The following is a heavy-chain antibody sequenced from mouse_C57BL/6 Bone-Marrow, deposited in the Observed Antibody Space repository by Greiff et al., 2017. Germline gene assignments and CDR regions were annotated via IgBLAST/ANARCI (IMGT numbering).Heavy chain of an antibody. V-gene: IGHV1-15*01. Sequence: QVQLQQSGAELVRPGASVTLSCKASGYTFTDYEMHWVKQTPVHGLEWIGAIDPETGGTAYNQKFKGKAILTADKSSSTAYMELRSLTSEDSAVYCCTTDYSNYVWFAYWGQGTLVTVSA. CDR1: GYTFTDYE. CDR3: TTDYSNYVWFAY. J-gene: IGHJ3*01. CDR2: IDPETGGT. D-gene: IGHD2-5*01.